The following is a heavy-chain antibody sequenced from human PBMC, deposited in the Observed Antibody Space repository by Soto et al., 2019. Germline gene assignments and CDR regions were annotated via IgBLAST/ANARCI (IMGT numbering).Heavy chain of an antibody. CDR1: GFSFEAFA. J-gene: IGHJ4*02. Sequence: PGGSLRLSCSASGFSFEAFAMHWVRQVSGKGLEWVSGISWYSVFVNYADSVEGRFTTSRDNAKASIHLQMNNLRPDDTAVYYCVKDNVGIYCSGGSCYFDSWGREPWSPSPQ. CDR3: VKDNVGIYCSGGSCYFDS. V-gene: IGHV3-9*01. D-gene: IGHD2-15*01. CDR2: ISWYSVFV.